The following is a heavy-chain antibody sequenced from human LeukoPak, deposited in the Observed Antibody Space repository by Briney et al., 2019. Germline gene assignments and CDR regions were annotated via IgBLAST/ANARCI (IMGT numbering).Heavy chain of an antibody. D-gene: IGHD4-17*01. CDR1: GGSISNGGYY. J-gene: IGHJ4*02. Sequence: SETLPLTCTVSGGSISNGGYYWSWIRQPPGKGLEWIGYISHSGSTYYNPSLKSRVTISVDRSKNQFSLRLSSVTAADTAVYYCAKGNDYGDHTIDYWGQGTLVTVSS. CDR2: ISHSGST. CDR3: AKGNDYGDHTIDY. V-gene: IGHV4-30-2*01.